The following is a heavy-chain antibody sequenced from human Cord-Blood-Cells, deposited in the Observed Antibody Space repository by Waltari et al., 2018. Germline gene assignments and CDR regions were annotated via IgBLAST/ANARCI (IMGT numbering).Heavy chain of an antibody. J-gene: IGHJ4*02. CDR3: ARGGSSGWYY. Sequence: QVQLVESGGGVVQPGRSLRLSCAASGFTFSSYGMYWVRQAPGKGLEWVAVIWYDGRNKYYADSVKGRFTISRDNSKNTLYLQMNSLRAEDTAVYYCARGGSSGWYYWGQGTLVTVSS. CDR1: GFTFSSYG. D-gene: IGHD6-19*01. V-gene: IGHV3-33*01. CDR2: IWYDGRNK.